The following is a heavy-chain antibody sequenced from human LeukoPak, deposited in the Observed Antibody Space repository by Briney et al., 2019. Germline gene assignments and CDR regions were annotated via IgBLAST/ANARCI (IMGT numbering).Heavy chain of an antibody. J-gene: IGHJ5*02. CDR2: IRSSGSTI. CDR1: GFTFSDYY. D-gene: IGHD3-22*01. CDR3: ARDPQYYYDSSGYYLSWFDP. Sequence: GGSLRLSCAASGFTFSDYYMSWIRQAPGKGLEWGSYIRSSGSTIYYADSVKGRFTISRDNAKNSLYLQMNSLRAEDTAVYYCARDPQYYYDSSGYYLSWFDPWGQGTLVTVSS. V-gene: IGHV3-11*01.